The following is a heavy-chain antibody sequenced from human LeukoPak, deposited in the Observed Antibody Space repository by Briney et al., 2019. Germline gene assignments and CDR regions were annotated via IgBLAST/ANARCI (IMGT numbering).Heavy chain of an antibody. J-gene: IGHJ4*02. V-gene: IGHV3-23*01. CDR2: ISGSGDST. D-gene: IGHD2-21*01. CDR1: GFTFSSYA. Sequence: PGGSLRLSCAASGFTFSSYAMSWVRQAPGKGLEWVSLISGSGDSTYHADSVKDRFTISRDNAKNSLFLQMNSLRAEDTAVYYCARGGGYCGGDCYGIDYWGQGILVTVSS. CDR3: ARGGGYCGGDCYGIDY.